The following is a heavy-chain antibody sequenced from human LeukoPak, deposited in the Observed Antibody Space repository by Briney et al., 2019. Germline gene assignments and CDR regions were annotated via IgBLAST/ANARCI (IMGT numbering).Heavy chain of an antibody. D-gene: IGHD3-10*01. CDR2: IWSVGGAE. J-gene: IGHJ4*02. Sequence: GGSLRLSCVASGFPFSSYGMHWVRQAPGEGLEWVAVIWSVGGAEYYADSVKGRFTISRDNSKNTLYLQMNSLRAEDTAVYYCARGRYSGVWGQGTLVTVSS. CDR3: ARGRYSGV. V-gene: IGHV3-33*01. CDR1: GFPFSSYG.